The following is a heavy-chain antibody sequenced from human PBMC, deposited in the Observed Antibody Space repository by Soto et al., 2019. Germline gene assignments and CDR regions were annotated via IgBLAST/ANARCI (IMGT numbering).Heavy chain of an antibody. CDR2: IYYRGST. CDR1: GASITSHY. Sequence: SETLSLTCTVSGASITSHYWSWIRQPPGKGLEWIGHIYYRGSTNYNPSLKSRVTMSADTSKNQFSLRLSSVTAADTAVFYCAREDQIVGSLDYWGQGVLVTVSS. J-gene: IGHJ4*02. CDR3: AREDQIVGSLDY. D-gene: IGHD2-21*01. V-gene: IGHV4-59*11.